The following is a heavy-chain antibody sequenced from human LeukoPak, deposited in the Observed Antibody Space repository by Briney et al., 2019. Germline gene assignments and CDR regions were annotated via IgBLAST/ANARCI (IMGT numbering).Heavy chain of an antibody. D-gene: IGHD1-26*01. V-gene: IGHV1-69*01. CDR1: GGTCSGYA. CDR2: ISPTFGTV. CDR3: ARDREVGATTLAFDY. J-gene: IGHJ4*02. Sequence: SEKVSGRGSGGTCSGYAISWVRQAPGQGRKCVGGISPTFGTVNYAQKFQGRVTITADESTSTGYMELSSLRSEDTAVYYCARDREVGATTLAFDYWGQGTLVTVSS.